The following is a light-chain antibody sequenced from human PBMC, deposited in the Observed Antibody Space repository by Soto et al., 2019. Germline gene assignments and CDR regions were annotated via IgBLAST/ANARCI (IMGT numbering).Light chain of an antibody. CDR3: QSYDSSLSGVV. J-gene: IGLJ2*01. Sequence: QSVLTQPPSVSGAPRQRVTISCTGSSSNIGAGYNVHWYQQLPGTAPKLLIYVNSNRPSGVPDRFSGSKSGTSASLAITGLQAEDEADYFCQSYDSSLSGVVFGGGTKLTVL. V-gene: IGLV1-40*01. CDR1: SSNIGAGYN. CDR2: VNS.